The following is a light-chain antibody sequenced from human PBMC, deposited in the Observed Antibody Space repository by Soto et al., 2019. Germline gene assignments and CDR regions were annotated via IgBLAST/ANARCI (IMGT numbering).Light chain of an antibody. J-gene: IGLJ3*02. Sequence: QSVLTQPPSVSAAPGQKVTISCSGSSSNIGNNYVSWYQQLPGTAPKLLIYENNKRPSGIPDRFSGSKSGTSATLGITGLQTGDEADYYCGTWDSSHWVFGGGTQLTVL. CDR1: SSNIGNNY. CDR2: ENN. V-gene: IGLV1-51*02. CDR3: GTWDSSHWV.